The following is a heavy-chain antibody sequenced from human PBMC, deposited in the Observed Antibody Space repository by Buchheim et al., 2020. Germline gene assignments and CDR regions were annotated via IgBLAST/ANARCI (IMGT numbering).Heavy chain of an antibody. D-gene: IGHD3-22*01. V-gene: IGHV4-34*01. J-gene: IGHJ4*02. Sequence: QVQLQQWGAGLLKPSETLSLTCAVYGGSFSGYYWSWIRQPPGKGLEWIGEINHSGSTNYNPSLKSRVTIPVDTSKNQFSLKLSSVTAADTAVYYCARGSLYYYDSKGLDYWGQGTL. CDR1: GGSFSGYY. CDR3: ARGSLYYYDSKGLDY. CDR2: INHSGST.